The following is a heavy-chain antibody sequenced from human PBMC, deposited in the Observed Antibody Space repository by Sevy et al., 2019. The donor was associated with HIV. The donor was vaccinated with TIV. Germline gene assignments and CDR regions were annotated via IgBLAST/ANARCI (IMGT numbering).Heavy chain of an antibody. CDR3: ARGWDYASSGYYYYMDV. V-gene: IGHV4-59*01. J-gene: IGHJ6*03. CDR2: IYYSGST. CDR1: GGSISSYY. D-gene: IGHD3-22*01. Sequence: SETLSLTCTVSGGSISSYYWSWIRQPPGKGLEWIGYIYYSGSTNYNPSLKSRVTISVDTSKNQFSLKLSSVTAADTAVYYCARGWDYASSGYYYYMDVWVKGTTVTVSS.